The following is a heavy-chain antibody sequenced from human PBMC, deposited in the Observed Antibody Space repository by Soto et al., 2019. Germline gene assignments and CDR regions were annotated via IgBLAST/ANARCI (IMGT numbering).Heavy chain of an antibody. CDR3: ARQIVGEVGGYYYYYGMDV. D-gene: IGHD1-26*01. J-gene: IGHJ6*02. CDR1: GGSINSSSYY. CDR2: IYYSGST. V-gene: IGHV4-39*01. Sequence: QLQLQESGPGLVRPSETLSLTCTVSGGSINSSSYYWGWIRQPPGKGLEWIGNIYYSGSTYYNPYLKSRVTISVDTSKNQFSLKLSSVTAADTAVYYCARQIVGEVGGYYYYYGMDVWGQGTTVTVSS.